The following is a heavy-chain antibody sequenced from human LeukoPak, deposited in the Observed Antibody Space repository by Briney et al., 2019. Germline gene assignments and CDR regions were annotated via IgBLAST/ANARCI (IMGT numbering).Heavy chain of an antibody. CDR2: ISGSGGST. D-gene: IGHD2-15*01. J-gene: IGHJ4*02. CDR3: AKNRGYCSGGSCYFDY. CDR1: GFTFSSYA. Sequence: PGGSLRLSCAASGFTFSSYAMSWVRQAPGKGLEWVSAISGSGGSTYYADSVKGRFTISRDNSKNTLYLQMNSLRAEDTAVYYCAKNRGYCSGGSCYFDYWGQGTLVTVSS. V-gene: IGHV3-23*01.